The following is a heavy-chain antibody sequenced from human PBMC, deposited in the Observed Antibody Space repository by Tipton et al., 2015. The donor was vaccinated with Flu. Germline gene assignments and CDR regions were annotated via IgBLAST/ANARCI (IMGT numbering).Heavy chain of an antibody. CDR1: GGSFSGYY. CDR2: INHSGST. CDR3: ARVAPKSWPFEY. J-gene: IGHJ4*02. Sequence: TLSLTCAVYGGSFSGYYWSWIRQPPGKGLEWIGEINHSGSTNYNPSLKSRVTISVDTSKNQFSLKLSSVTAADTAVYYCARVAPKSWPFEYWGQGTLVTVSS. V-gene: IGHV4-34*01.